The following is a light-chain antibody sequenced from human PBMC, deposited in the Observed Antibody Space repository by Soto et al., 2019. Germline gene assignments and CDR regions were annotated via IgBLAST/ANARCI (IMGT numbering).Light chain of an antibody. CDR3: MQPLHTPWT. Sequence: DIVLTQSPLSLPVTPGEPASISCRSCQRLLNRNGYNYLDWFVQKPGQSPQLLIYMGSNRSPGVPDRFSGSGSGTDFTLKISRVEAEDVGVYYCMQPLHTPWTFGQGTKVEIQ. V-gene: IGKV2-28*01. J-gene: IGKJ1*01. CDR2: MGS. CDR1: QRLLNRNGYNY.